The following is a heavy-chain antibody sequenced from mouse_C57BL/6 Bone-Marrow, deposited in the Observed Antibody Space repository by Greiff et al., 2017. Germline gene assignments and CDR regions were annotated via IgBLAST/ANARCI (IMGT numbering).Heavy chain of an antibody. CDR1: EYEFPSHD. CDR2: INSDGGST. J-gene: IGHJ2*01. V-gene: IGHV5-2*01. Sequence: EVKLVESGGGLVQPGESLKLSCESNEYEFPSHDMSWVRKTPEKRLELVAAINSDGGSTYYPDTMERRFIISRDNTKKTLYLQMSSLRFEDTALYYCARQSTIPTSKDYWGQGTTLTVSS. D-gene: IGHD2-12*01. CDR3: ARQSTIPTSKDY.